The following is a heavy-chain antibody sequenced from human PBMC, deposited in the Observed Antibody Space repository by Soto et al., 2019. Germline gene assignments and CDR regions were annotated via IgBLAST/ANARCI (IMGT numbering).Heavy chain of an antibody. V-gene: IGHV3-23*01. Sequence: PGGSLRPSCAASGFTISSRDNHAMSWVRQAPGKGPEWISTISSDGSNRHYADSVLGRFTISRDNSKNTLYLQMNSLRAEDTAVYYCAKVTILTGYLYWGQGTLVTVSS. CDR2: ISSDGSNR. J-gene: IGHJ4*02. CDR1: GFTISSRDNHA. CDR3: AKVTILTGYLY. D-gene: IGHD3-9*01.